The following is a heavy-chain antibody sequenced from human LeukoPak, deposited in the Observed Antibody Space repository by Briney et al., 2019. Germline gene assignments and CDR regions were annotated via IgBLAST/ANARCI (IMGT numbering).Heavy chain of an antibody. CDR2: IYYSGST. V-gene: IGHV4-59*01. J-gene: IGHJ6*03. CDR1: GWSFSGYY. Sequence: SETLSLTCAVYGWSFSGYYWSWIRQPPGKGLEWIGYIYYSGSTNYNPSLKSRVTISVDTSKNQFSLKLSSVTAADTAVYYCARTTEGGYTYDYFYYYYMDVWGKGTTVTISS. CDR3: ARTTEGGYTYDYFYYYYMDV. D-gene: IGHD5-18*01.